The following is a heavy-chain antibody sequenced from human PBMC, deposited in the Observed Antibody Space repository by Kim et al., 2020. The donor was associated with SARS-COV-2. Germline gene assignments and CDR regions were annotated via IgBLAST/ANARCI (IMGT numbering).Heavy chain of an antibody. V-gene: IGHV4-31*03. CDR1: GGSISGGGYY. J-gene: IGHJ4*02. Sequence: SETLSLTCTVSGGSISGGGYYWSWIRQHPGKGLEWIGYIYYSGSTYYNPSLKSRVTISVDTSKNQFSLKLSSVTAAHTAVYYCARAPADSYDSSGYYSGWYYLDYLGQGALVTGSS. D-gene: IGHD3-22*01. CDR2: IYYSGST. CDR3: ARAPADSYDSSGYYSGWYYLDY.